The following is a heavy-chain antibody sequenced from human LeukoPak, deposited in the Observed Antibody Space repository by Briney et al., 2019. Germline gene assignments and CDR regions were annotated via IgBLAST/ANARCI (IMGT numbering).Heavy chain of an antibody. J-gene: IGHJ6*02. CDR2: INHSGST. V-gene: IGHV4-34*01. D-gene: IGHD1-26*01. Sequence: SETLSLTCAVYGGSFSGYYWSWIRQPPGKGLEWIGEINHSGSTNYNPSLKSRVTISVDTSKNQFSLKLSSVTAADTAVYYCARGLWDSDVWGQGTTVTVSS. CDR1: GGSFSGYY. CDR3: ARGLWDSDV.